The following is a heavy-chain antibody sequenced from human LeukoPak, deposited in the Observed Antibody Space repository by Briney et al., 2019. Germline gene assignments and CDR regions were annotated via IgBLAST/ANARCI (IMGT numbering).Heavy chain of an antibody. V-gene: IGHV3-64*02. J-gene: IGHJ4*02. CDR3: VRRDGYNFDY. CDR1: GFSFSSYA. Sequence: PGGSLRLSCAASGFSFSSYAMHWVRQAPGKGLEYVSAICSNAACAYYADSVRGRFRIFRDNSKNTVWLQMDNLRVEDMAVYYCVRRDGYNFDYWGRGTLVTVSS. D-gene: IGHD5-24*01. CDR2: ICSNAACA.